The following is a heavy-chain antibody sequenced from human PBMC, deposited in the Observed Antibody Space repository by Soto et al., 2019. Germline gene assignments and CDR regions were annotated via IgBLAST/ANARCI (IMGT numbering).Heavy chain of an antibody. CDR1: GYTFTNYW. CDR3: ATGGPLRAYNWFDP. CDR2: IYPGDSDT. D-gene: IGHD1-26*01. V-gene: IGHV5-51*01. Sequence: PGESLRISCKASGYTFTNYWIGWVRQMPGKGLEWMGIIYPGDSDTRYSPSFQGQVTISADKSISTAYLQWSSLKASDTAMYYCATGGPLRAYNWFDPWGQGTLVTVSS. J-gene: IGHJ5*02.